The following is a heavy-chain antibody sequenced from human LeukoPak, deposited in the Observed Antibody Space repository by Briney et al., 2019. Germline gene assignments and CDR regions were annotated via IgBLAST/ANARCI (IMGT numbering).Heavy chain of an antibody. CDR2: INSDGSST. Sequence: GSLRLSCAASGFTFSSYWMHWVRQAPGKGLVWVSRINSDGSSTSYADSVKGRFTISRDNAKNTLYLQMNSLRVDDTAVYYCARDNYCSSTDCYNFDYWGQGTLVTVSS. CDR3: ARDNYCSSTDCYNFDY. D-gene: IGHD2-2*02. CDR1: GFTFSSYW. V-gene: IGHV3-74*01. J-gene: IGHJ4*02.